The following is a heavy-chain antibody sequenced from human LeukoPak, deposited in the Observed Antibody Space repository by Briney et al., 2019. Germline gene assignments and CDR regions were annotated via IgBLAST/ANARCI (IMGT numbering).Heavy chain of an antibody. D-gene: IGHD3-10*01. Sequence: SETLSLTCTVSGGSLSSYSWSWIRQPPGKGLEWIGYISYSGSTTYNPSLRSRVTISIDTSKNQFSLKVSSVTAADTAVYCCARSTGTVAFLGYWGQGTLGTVSS. CDR1: GGSLSSYS. J-gene: IGHJ4*02. V-gene: IGHV4-59*08. CDR2: ISYSGST. CDR3: ARSTGTVAFLGY.